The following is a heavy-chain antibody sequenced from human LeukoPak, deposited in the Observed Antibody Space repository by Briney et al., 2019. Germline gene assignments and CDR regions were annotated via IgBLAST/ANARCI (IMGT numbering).Heavy chain of an antibody. V-gene: IGHV3-7*01. CDR3: ARDMGWQQFDQ. D-gene: IGHD5-24*01. CDR1: GGSISSSSYY. CDR2: IKKDGGET. J-gene: IGHJ4*02. Sequence: ETLSLTCTVSGGSISSSSYYWGWIRQPPGKGLERVANIKKDGGETYYMESVKGRFTISRDNARNSLYLQMNSLTVEDTAVYYCARDMGWQQFDQWGQGTLVTVSS.